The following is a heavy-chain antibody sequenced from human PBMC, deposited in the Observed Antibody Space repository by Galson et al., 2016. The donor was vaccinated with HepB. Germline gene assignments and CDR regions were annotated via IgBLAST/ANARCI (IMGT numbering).Heavy chain of an antibody. Sequence: SETLSLTCTVSGSSITTSSGDYHWGWIRQPPGKGLEWVGNIHYTGRTFYSPSLRSRVTISRDTAKSQFSLRLASVTAADTAVYYCARHTGYFPFDYWGQGSLVTVSS. CDR3: ARHTGYFPFDY. J-gene: IGHJ4*02. V-gene: IGHV4-39*01. D-gene: IGHD3-9*01. CDR2: IHYTGRT. CDR1: GSSITTSSGDYH.